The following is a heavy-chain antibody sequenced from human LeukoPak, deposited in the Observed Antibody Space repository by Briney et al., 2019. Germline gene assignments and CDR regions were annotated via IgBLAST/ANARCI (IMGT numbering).Heavy chain of an antibody. Sequence: PGGSLRLSCAASGFTFSSYEMNWVRQAPGKGLVWVSYISSSGSTIYHADSVKGRFTISRDNAKNSLYLQMNSLRAEDTAVYYCAREGAYDSWDYWGQGTLVTVSS. J-gene: IGHJ4*02. CDR1: GFTFSSYE. CDR3: AREGAYDSWDY. CDR2: ISSSGSTI. D-gene: IGHD3-3*01. V-gene: IGHV3-48*03.